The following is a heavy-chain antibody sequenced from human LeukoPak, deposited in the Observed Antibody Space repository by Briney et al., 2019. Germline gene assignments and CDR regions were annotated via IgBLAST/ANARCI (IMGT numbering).Heavy chain of an antibody. Sequence: GGSLRLSCAASGFTFSSYDMHWVRQATGKGLEWVSGIGKAGDTFYSGSVKGRFTISRENAKNSLYLEMDSLRAGDTAVYYCTRGAAGFDYWGQGTLVTVSS. J-gene: IGHJ4*02. V-gene: IGHV3-13*04. CDR2: IGKAGDT. CDR3: TRGAAGFDY. CDR1: GFTFSSYD. D-gene: IGHD6-13*01.